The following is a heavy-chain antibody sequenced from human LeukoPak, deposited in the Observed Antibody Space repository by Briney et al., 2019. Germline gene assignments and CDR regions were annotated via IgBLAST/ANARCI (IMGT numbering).Heavy chain of an antibody. J-gene: IGHJ4*02. D-gene: IGHD2-8*01. CDR3: ARDIVNGPFVTSLES. CDR1: GFSLTTYP. Sequence: GGSLRLSCAASGFSLTTYPMNWIRQVPGKGLEWVSHISSDGNTEYYADSVRVRFTMSRDNAKNSLDLHMSSLRTEDTAVYYCARDIVNGPFVTSLESWGQGALVTVSS. CDR2: ISSDGNTE. V-gene: IGHV3-48*03.